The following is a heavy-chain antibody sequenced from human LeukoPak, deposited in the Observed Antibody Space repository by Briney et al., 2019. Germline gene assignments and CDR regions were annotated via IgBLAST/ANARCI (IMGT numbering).Heavy chain of an antibody. CDR3: AGASLGV. CDR1: GYTFTGYY. V-gene: IGHV1-2*02. Sequence: ASVKVSCKASGYTFTGYYIHWVRQAPGQGLEWMGWINPNSGGTKYAQKFQSRVTMTRDTSISTAYMELSSLRSDETAIYYCAGASLGVWGQGTLVTVSS. J-gene: IGHJ4*02. CDR2: INPNSGGT. D-gene: IGHD2-2*01.